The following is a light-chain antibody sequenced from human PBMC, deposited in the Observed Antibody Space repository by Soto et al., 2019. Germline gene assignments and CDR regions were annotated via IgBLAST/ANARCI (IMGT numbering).Light chain of an antibody. V-gene: IGKV1-9*01. J-gene: IGKJ2*01. Sequence: IQLTQSQSSLSASVGDRVTITCRASQGISSFLAWYQQKPGKAPKFLIYAESTLQSGVPSSFSGSGSGTDFSLTISRLQPEEFATYSCKQFDSFPNTFVQGTKLEIK. CDR1: QGISSF. CDR2: AES. CDR3: KQFDSFPNT.